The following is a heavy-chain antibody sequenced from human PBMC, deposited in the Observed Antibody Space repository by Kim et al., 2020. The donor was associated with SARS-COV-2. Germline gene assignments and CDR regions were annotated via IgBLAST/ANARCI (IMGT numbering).Heavy chain of an antibody. CDR3: VRETAAFDD. Sequence: GGTTMYAQKFQGRLTVTRATSTSTVYMELSSLESEDSAVYFCVRETAAFDDWGQGTLVTVSS. D-gene: IGHD2-15*01. V-gene: IGHV1-46*01. J-gene: IGHJ4*02. CDR2: GGTT.